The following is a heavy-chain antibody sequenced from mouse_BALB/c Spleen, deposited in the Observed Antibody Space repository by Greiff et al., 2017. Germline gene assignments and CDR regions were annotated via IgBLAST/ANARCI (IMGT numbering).Heavy chain of an antibody. D-gene: IGHD2-10*02. V-gene: IGHV2-9*02. CDR1: GFSLTSYG. CDR3: ARDLGYGNYGPSWFAY. J-gene: IGHJ3*01. CDR2: IWAGGST. Sequence: QVQLKESGPGLVAPSQSLSITCTVSGFSLTSYGVHWVRQPPGKGLEWLGVIWAGGSTNYNSALMSRLSISKDNSKSQVFLKMNSLQTDDTAMYYCARDLGYGNYGPSWFAYWGQGTLVTVSA.